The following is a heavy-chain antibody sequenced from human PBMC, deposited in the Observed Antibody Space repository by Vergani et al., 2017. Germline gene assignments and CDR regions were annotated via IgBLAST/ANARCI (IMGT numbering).Heavy chain of an antibody. Sequence: QVQLQESGPGLVKPSQTLSLTRTVPGGSINSHNYYWSWIRQPAGKGLEWIGRIHTSGSTNYNPSLKSRVTMSEDTSKNQFSLNLTSVTAADTAVYFCARVSCLGGSCYKPLFDYWGQGILVTVSS. V-gene: IGHV4-61*02. CDR3: ARVSCLGGSCYKPLFDY. CDR2: IHTSGST. J-gene: IGHJ4*02. D-gene: IGHD2-15*01. CDR1: GGSINSHNYY.